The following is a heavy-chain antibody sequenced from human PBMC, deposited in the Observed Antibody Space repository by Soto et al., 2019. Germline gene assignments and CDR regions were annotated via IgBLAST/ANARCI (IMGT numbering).Heavy chain of an antibody. D-gene: IGHD2-8*01. J-gene: IGHJ4*02. CDR3: AKERPPDGRWPFDH. V-gene: IGHV3-23*01. CDR1: GFTFSTYA. CDR2: LFGSGGGI. Sequence: EVQLLASGGGLVQPGGYLRLSVAASGFTFSTYAMSWVRQVPGKGLGWVAGLFGSGGGISYSDSVKDRFTISRHNSKHMLYLQMHSLRAAVTAVYYCAKERPPDGRWPFDHWGQVTLVTLAS.